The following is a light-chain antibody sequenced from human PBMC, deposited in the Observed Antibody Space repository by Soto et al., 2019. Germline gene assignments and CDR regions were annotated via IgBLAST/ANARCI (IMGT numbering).Light chain of an antibody. CDR1: SSNIGAGFD. Sequence: QSALTQPPSVSGAPGQRVTISCTGSSSNIGAGFDVHWYRQLPGTAPKVLIYRNNNRPSGVPDRFSGSKSGTSASLAITGLQAEDEADYYCQSSDNRHVVFGGGTKVTVL. CDR2: RNN. J-gene: IGLJ2*01. CDR3: QSSDNRHVV. V-gene: IGLV1-40*01.